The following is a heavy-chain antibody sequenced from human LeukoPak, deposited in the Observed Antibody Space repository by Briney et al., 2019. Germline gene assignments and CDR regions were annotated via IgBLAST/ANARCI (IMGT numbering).Heavy chain of an antibody. CDR2: IIPIFGTA. D-gene: IGHD3-10*01. CDR1: GGTFSSYA. V-gene: IGHV1-69*01. J-gene: IGHJ6*03. Sequence: ASVKVSCKASGGTFSSYAISWVRQAPGQGLEWMGGIIPIFGTANYAQKFQGRVTITADESTSTAYMELSSLRSEDTAVYYCARGKAVRGVIAYYYYMDVWGKGTTVTISS. CDR3: ARGKAVRGVIAYYYYMDV.